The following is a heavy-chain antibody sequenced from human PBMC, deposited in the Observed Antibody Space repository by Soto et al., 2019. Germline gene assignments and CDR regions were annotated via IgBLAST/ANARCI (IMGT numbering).Heavy chain of an antibody. Sequence: HHRGSLRLSCAASGFTFSSYAMSWVRQAPGKGLEWVSAISGSGGSTYYADSVKGRFTISRDNSKNTLYLQMNSLRAEDTAVYYCAKDVDSTVVIFFDYWGQGTLVTVSS. V-gene: IGHV3-23*01. J-gene: IGHJ4*02. CDR1: GFTFSSYA. CDR3: AKDVDSTVVIFFDY. CDR2: ISGSGGST. D-gene: IGHD4-17*01.